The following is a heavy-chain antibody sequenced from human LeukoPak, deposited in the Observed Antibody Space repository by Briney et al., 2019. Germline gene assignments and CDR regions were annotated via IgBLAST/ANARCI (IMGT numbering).Heavy chain of an antibody. Sequence: SETLSLTCTVARGSISSYYWSWIRQPPGKGLEWIGYIYYIGSTNYNPSLKSRVTISVATSNNQFSLKLSSVTAADTAVYYCARDRGYGSGSYYHYYHYMDVWGKGTTVTISS. J-gene: IGHJ6*03. CDR2: IYYIGST. CDR1: RGSISSYY. D-gene: IGHD3-10*01. V-gene: IGHV4-59*01. CDR3: ARDRGYGSGSYYHYYHYMDV.